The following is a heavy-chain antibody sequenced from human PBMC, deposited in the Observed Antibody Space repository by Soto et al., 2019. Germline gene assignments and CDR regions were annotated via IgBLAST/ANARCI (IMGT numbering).Heavy chain of an antibody. CDR3: ARGAAGATVTTLGY. CDR2: INAGNGNT. Sequence: QVQLVQSGAEVKKPGASVKVSCKASGYTFTSYAMHWVRQAPGQRLEWMGWINAGNGNTKYSQKFQGRVTITRDTSASTAYMEPSSLRSEDTAVYYCARGAAGATVTTLGYWGQGTLVTVSS. J-gene: IGHJ4*02. CDR1: GYTFTSYA. V-gene: IGHV1-3*01. D-gene: IGHD4-17*01.